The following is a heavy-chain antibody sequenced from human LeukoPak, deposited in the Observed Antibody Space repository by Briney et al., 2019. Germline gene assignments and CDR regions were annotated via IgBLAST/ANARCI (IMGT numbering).Heavy chain of an antibody. D-gene: IGHD2-2*01. V-gene: IGHV1-69*06. Sequence: EASVKVSCKASGGTFSSYAISWVRQAPGQGLEWMGGIIPIFGTANYAQKFQGRVTITADKSTSTAYMELSSLRSEDTAVYYCARACSSTSCSGSDYYYCGMDVWGKGTTVTVSS. J-gene: IGHJ6*04. CDR2: IIPIFGTA. CDR1: GGTFSSYA. CDR3: ARACSSTSCSGSDYYYCGMDV.